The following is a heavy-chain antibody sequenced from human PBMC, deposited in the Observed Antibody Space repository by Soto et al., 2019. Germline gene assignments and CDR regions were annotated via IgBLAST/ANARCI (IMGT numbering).Heavy chain of an antibody. Sequence: QVTLKESGPVLVKPTETLTLRCTVSGLSITDSEMGVSWIRQPPGQPLEWLAHIDSSGEKSYRTFLKSRVAISTDTSKSQIVLTMTNMDPADTATYYCARRHLAVSVSPWFHPWGQGIPVTVSS. V-gene: IGHV2-26*01. J-gene: IGHJ5*02. CDR2: IDSSGEK. CDR1: GLSITDSEMG. CDR3: ARRHLAVSVSPWFHP.